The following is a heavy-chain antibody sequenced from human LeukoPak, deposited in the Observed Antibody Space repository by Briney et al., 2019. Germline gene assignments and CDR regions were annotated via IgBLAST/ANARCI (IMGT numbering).Heavy chain of an antibody. CDR2: ISGSGGST. CDR3: AKEPASGSCFDY. CDR1: GYTFNSYA. J-gene: IGHJ4*02. Sequence: GGSLRLSCAASGYTFNSYAMSWVRQAPGKGLEWVSAISGSGGSTYYADSVKGRFTISRDNSKNTLYLQMNSLRAEDTALYYCAKEPASGSCFDYWGQGTLVTVSS. D-gene: IGHD3-10*01. V-gene: IGHV3-23*01.